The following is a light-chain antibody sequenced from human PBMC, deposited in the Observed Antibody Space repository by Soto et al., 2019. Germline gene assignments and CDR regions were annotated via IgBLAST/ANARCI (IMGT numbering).Light chain of an antibody. CDR1: SSDVGGYNY. CDR2: DVS. CDR3: SSYTSSIF. J-gene: IGLJ1*01. V-gene: IGLV2-14*01. Sequence: QSALTQPASVSGSPGQSITISCTGTSSDVGGYNYVSWYQQHPGKAPKLMIYDVSNRPSGVSNRFSGSKSGNTASLTISGLQAEDEADYYCSSYTSSIFFGTGTKLTVL.